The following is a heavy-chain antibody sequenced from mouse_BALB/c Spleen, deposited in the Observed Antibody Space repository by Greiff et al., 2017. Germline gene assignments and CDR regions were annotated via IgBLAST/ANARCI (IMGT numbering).Heavy chain of an antibody. D-gene: IGHD1-1*01. CDR3: AREFITTVVAKDAMDY. V-gene: IGHV5-6-5*01. CDR1: GFTFSSYA. J-gene: IGHJ4*01. Sequence: DVHLVESGGGLVKPGGSLKLSCAASGFTFSSYAMSWVRQTPEKRLEWVASISSGGSTYYPDSVKGRFTISRDNARNILYLQMSSLRSEDTAMYYCAREFITTVVAKDAMDYWGQGTSVTVSS. CDR2: ISSGGST.